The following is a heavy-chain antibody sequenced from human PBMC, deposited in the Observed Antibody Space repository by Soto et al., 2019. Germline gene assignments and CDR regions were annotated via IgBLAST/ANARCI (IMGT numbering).Heavy chain of an antibody. J-gene: IGHJ4*02. CDR3: ARGDYDTSGFPSLFFH. D-gene: IGHD3-22*01. CDR2: TLTYNGNT. V-gene: IGHV1-18*01. CDR1: GYTFVNYG. Sequence: ASVKVSCKAFGYTFVNYGINWVRQAPGQGLEWLGWTLTYNGNTEYAQKVQGRVTMTTDTSTSTAYMELRSLRFDDTAVYYCARGDYDTSGFPSLFFHWGQGTVVTVSS.